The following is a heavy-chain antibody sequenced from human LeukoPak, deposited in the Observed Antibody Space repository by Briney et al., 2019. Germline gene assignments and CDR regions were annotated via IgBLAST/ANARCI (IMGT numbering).Heavy chain of an antibody. CDR1: GYTFTGYY. D-gene: IGHD6-19*01. CDR3: ARVFRYSSGWSAGDY. Sequence: SVKVSRKASGYTFTGYYMHWVRQAPGQGLEWMGGIIPIFGTANYAQKFQGRVTITADKSTSTAYMELSSLRSEDTAVYYCARVFRYSSGWSAGDYWGQGTLVTVSS. CDR2: IIPIFGTA. J-gene: IGHJ4*02. V-gene: IGHV1-69*06.